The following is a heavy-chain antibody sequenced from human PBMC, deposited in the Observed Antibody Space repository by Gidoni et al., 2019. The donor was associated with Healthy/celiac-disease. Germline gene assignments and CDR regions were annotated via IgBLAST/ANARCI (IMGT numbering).Heavy chain of an antibody. J-gene: IGHJ6*02. CDR3: ARAMGLNGMDV. CDR2: IVYDGSNK. CDR1: GFTFSSYG. D-gene: IGHD2-8*01. Sequence: QVQLVESGGGVVQPGRSLRLPCAESGFTFSSYGMHWVRQAPGKGLAWVAFIVYDGSNKYYADSVKGRFTISRDNSKNTLYLQMNSLRAEDTAVYYCARAMGLNGMDVWGQGTTVTVSS. V-gene: IGHV3-33*01.